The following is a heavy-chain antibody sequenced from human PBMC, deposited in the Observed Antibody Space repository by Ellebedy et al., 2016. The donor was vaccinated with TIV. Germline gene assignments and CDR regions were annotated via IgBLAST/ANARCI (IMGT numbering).Heavy chain of an antibody. J-gene: IGHJ4*02. CDR3: VRGSGFICDY. D-gene: IGHD3-3*01. CDR2: INQDGSAK. Sequence: PGGSLRLSCAASGFTFINSSMHWVAQAPGKGREWVPNINQDGSAKYYADSVRGRFTISRDNGKNSLYLQMNSLRVEDTSVYYWVRGSGFICDYWGQGTLVTVSS. CDR1: GFTFINSS. V-gene: IGHV3-7*01.